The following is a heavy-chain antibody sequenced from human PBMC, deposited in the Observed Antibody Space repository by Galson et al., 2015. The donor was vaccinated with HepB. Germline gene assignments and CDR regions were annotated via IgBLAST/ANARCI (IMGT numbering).Heavy chain of an antibody. V-gene: IGHV1-24*01. J-gene: IGHJ5*02. CDR3: ATLGGYCSGGSCYLSGPFDP. CDR1: GYTLTELS. CDR2: FDPEDGET. D-gene: IGHD2-15*01. Sequence: SVKVSCKASGYTLTELSMHWVRQAPGKGLEWMGGFDPEDGETIYAQKFQGRVTMTEDTSTDTAYMELSSLRSEDTAVYYCATLGGYCSGGSCYLSGPFDPWGQGTLVTVSS.